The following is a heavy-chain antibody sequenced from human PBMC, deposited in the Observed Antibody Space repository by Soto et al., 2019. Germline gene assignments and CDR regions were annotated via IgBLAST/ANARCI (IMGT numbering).Heavy chain of an antibody. CDR2: INHSGST. D-gene: IGHD3-22*01. V-gene: IGHV4-34*01. CDR3: ARGGGVTMIVVVATYNWFDP. CDR1: GGSFSGYY. Sequence: SETLSLTCAVYGGSFSGYYWSWIRQPPGKGLEWIGEINHSGSTNYNPSLKSRVTISVDTSKNQFSLKLSSVTAADTAVYYCARGGGVTMIVVVATYNWFDPWGQGTLVTVSS. J-gene: IGHJ5*02.